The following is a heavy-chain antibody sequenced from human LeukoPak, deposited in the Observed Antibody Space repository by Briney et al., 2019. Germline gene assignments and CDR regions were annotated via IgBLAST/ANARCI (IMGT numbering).Heavy chain of an antibody. V-gene: IGHV3-73*01. CDR2: IRINANNYAT. CDR1: GLTFSDSA. J-gene: IGHJ4*02. Sequence: PGGSLRLSCAASGLTFSDSAIHWVRQASGEGLQWVGRIRINANNYATAYGASVKGRFTISRDDSKNTAYLQMNSLKNEDTAVYYCASSRTGNYDYWGKGTLVTVSS. CDR3: ASSRTGNYDY. D-gene: IGHD3-22*01.